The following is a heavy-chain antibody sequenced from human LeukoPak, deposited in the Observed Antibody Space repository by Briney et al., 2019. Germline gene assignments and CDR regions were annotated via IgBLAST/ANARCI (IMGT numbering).Heavy chain of an antibody. CDR1: AVSISNGGYS. Sequence: TLSLTCAVSAVSISNGGYSWSWIRQPPGKGLEWIGYIYQSGSTYYNPSLKSRVTISVDRSKNQFSLKLNSVTAADTAVYYCASWVFDGSGSYFYYWGQGTLVTVSS. D-gene: IGHD3-10*01. CDR2: IYQSGST. V-gene: IGHV4-30-2*01. CDR3: ASWVFDGSGSYFYY. J-gene: IGHJ4*02.